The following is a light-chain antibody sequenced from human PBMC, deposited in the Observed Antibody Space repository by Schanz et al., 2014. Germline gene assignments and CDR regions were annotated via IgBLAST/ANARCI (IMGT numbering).Light chain of an antibody. CDR3: QSYDASLSGSV. V-gene: IGLV1-40*01. CDR1: SSNIGANYD. CDR2: GNS. Sequence: QSVLTQPPSVSGAPGQRVTISCTGSSSNIGANYDVHWYRQLPGTAPKLLIYGNSNRPSGVPDRLSGSTSGTSASLAITGLQAEDEADYYCQSYDASLSGSVFGGGTKVTVL. J-gene: IGLJ2*01.